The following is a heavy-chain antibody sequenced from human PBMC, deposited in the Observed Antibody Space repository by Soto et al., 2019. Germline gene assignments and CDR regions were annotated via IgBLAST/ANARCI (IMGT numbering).Heavy chain of an antibody. CDR3: ARGGGVGVTGSAAFDM. Sequence: QLHLVQSGAVVKKPGASVTVSCSASGYPVTAYYMHWVRQAPGRGLEWMGGINPATGATKYTQTFQGRVNMTRDTSTGTGFMEPSGLTSEDTAVFYCARGGGVGVTGSAAFDMWGQGTLVTVSS. CDR2: INPATGAT. D-gene: IGHD3-3*01. V-gene: IGHV1-2*02. CDR1: GYPVTAYY. J-gene: IGHJ3*02.